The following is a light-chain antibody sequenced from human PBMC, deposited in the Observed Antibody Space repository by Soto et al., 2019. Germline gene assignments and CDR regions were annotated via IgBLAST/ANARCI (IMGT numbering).Light chain of an antibody. J-gene: IGKJ3*01. CDR1: QSVSRN. CDR2: GAY. CDR3: QQYNNCPIFN. Sequence: EIVMTQSPATLSVSPGERATLSCRASQSVSRNLAWYQQKPGQAPRLLIYGAYTRATGIAARFSGSGSGTEFTLTISSRQSENFAVYYCQQYNNCPIFNFGPATKVDIK. V-gene: IGKV3-15*01.